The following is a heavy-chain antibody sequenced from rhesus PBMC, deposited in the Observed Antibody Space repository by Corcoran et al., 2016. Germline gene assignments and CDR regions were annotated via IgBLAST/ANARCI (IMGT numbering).Heavy chain of an antibody. CDR3: ARVREPRDAFDV. Sequence: QVQLQESCPGLVEPSETLSLPCAVSGDSVSSPTWWRWIRSPPGKGLEWIGNIRGRSGSNYDNPALKSRVTMAIDTSKNQVSLRLSAVTAADTAVYYWARVREPRDAFDVWGQGLRVTVSS. V-gene: IGHV4S19*01. CDR1: GDSVSSPTW. J-gene: IGHJ3*01. CDR2: IRGRSGSN.